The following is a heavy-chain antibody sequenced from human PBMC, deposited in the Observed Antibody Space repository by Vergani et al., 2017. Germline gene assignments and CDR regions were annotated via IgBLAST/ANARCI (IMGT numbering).Heavy chain of an antibody. CDR2: IIPIFGTA. CDR3: ARLCSSGWYKGCGMDV. V-gene: IGHV1-69*01. D-gene: IGHD6-19*01. Sequence: QVQLVQSGAEVKKPGSSVQVSCKASGGTFSSYAIRWVRQAPGQGLEWMGGIIPIFGTANYAQKFQGRVTITADESTSTAYMELSSLRSEDTAVYYCARLCSSGWYKGCGMDVWGQGTTVTVSS. CDR1: GGTFSSYA. J-gene: IGHJ6*02.